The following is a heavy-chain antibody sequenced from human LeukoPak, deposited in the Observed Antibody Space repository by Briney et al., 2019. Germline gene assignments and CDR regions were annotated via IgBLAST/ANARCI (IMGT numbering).Heavy chain of an antibody. CDR3: AKDYLETTTSWFDP. CDR1: GFTCSSYA. D-gene: IGHD4-17*01. Sequence: GGSLRLSCAASGFTCSSYAMSWVRQARGKGLEWVSAISGSGGSTYYADSVKGRFTISRDNSKNTLYLQMNSLRAEDTAVYYCAKDYLETTTSWFDPWGQGTLVTVSS. CDR2: ISGSGGST. J-gene: IGHJ5*02. V-gene: IGHV3-23*01.